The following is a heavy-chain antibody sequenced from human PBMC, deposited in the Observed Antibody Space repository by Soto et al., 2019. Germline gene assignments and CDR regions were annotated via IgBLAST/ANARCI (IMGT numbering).Heavy chain of an antibody. D-gene: IGHD3-9*01. CDR3: ARVYDILTGYPADAFDI. J-gene: IGHJ3*02. CDR1: GGSISSSSYY. Sequence: PSETLSLTCTVSGGSISSSSYYWGWIRQPPGKGLEWIGSIYYSGSTYYNPSLKSRVTISVDTSKNQFSLKLSSVTAEDTAVYYCARVYDILTGYPADAFDIWGQGTMVTVS. CDR2: IYYSGST. V-gene: IGHV4-39*01.